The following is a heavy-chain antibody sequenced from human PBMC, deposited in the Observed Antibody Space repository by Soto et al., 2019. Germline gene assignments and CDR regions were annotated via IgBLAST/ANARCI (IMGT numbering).Heavy chain of an antibody. CDR2: LKPETGST. V-gene: IGHV1-2*02. CDR1: GYSLPNYY. D-gene: IGHD5-12*01. CDR3: GREAGYDYGFYA. Sequence: QVQLVQSGAEVKMPGASVKVSCQASGYSLPNYYMNWVRQASGQGLEWMGWLKPETGSTKVAQEFQGMVTMTRDTCSSSAYLELISMRSDDTAVYYCGREAGYDYGFYAWGQGTQVTASS. J-gene: IGHJ5*02.